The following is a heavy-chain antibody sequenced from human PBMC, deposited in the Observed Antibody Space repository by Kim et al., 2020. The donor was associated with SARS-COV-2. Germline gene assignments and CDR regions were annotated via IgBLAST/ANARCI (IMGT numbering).Heavy chain of an antibody. CDR1: GYTLTELS. CDR2: FDPEDGET. Sequence: ASVKVSCKVSGYTLTELSMHWVRQAPGKGLEWMGGFDPEDGETIYAQKFQGRVTMTEDTSTDTAYMELSSLRSEDTAVYYCATVSYYGSGSYYSWFDPWGQGTLVTVSS. D-gene: IGHD3-10*01. J-gene: IGHJ5*02. V-gene: IGHV1-24*01. CDR3: ATVSYYGSGSYYSWFDP.